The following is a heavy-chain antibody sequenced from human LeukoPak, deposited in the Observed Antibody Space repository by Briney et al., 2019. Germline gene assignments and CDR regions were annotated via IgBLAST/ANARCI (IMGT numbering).Heavy chain of an antibody. Sequence: GGSLRLSCAACEFIFSSYNMHWVRQAPGKGLEWVAVISKDGSNKYYADSVKGRFTISRDNSKNTVYVEMNSLRGEDTAVYYCARRPPAVAGLDYWGQGTLVTVSS. CDR3: ARRPPAVAGLDY. CDR1: EFIFSSYN. CDR2: ISKDGSNK. J-gene: IGHJ4*02. V-gene: IGHV3-30*03. D-gene: IGHD6-19*01.